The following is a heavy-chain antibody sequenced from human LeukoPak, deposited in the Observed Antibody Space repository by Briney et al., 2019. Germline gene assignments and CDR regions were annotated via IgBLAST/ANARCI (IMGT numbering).Heavy chain of an antibody. CDR1: GGSFSDYS. D-gene: IGHD2-21*01. V-gene: IGHV4-34*01. Sequence: MASETLSLTCAIYGGSFSDYSWSWIRQPPGKGLEWIGEISRSGTTNYNPSLKSRVTISVDTSKNQFSLTLNSVTAADTAVYYCARRSTEFVAASWYYMDVWGKGTTVTVAS. CDR3: ARRSTEFVAASWYYMDV. CDR2: ISRSGTT. J-gene: IGHJ6*03.